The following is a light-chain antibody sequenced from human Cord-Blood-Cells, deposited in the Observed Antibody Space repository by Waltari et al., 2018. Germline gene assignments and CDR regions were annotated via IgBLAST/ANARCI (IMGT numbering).Light chain of an antibody. Sequence: DIVLTQSPGTLSSSPGERATLSCRASQSVSSSYLSWYQQKPGQAPRLLIYGASSRATGIPNRFSGSGSGTDFTLTISRLEPEDFAVYYCQQYGSSPTFGQGTKVEIK. J-gene: IGKJ1*01. CDR2: GAS. CDR3: QQYGSSPT. V-gene: IGKV3-20*01. CDR1: QSVSSSY.